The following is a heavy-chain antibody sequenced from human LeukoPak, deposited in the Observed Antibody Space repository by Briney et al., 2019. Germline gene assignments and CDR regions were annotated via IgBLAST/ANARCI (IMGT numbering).Heavy chain of an antibody. D-gene: IGHD4-23*01. CDR1: GFSINNYS. CDR3: ARHVTTVVTDFDN. J-gene: IGHJ4*02. Sequence: PSETLSLTCTVSGFSINNYSWGWIRQPPGKGLEWIGTISYSGSTYYNPSLKSRVTISVDTSKNQFSLMLRSVTAADAAVYYCARHVTTVVTDFDNWGQGTLVTVSS. CDR2: ISYSGST. V-gene: IGHV4-39*01.